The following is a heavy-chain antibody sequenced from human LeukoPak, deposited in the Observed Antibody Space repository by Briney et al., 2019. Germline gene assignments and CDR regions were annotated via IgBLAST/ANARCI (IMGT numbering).Heavy chain of an antibody. D-gene: IGHD2-2*01. J-gene: IGHJ4*02. CDR1: GGSISSGGYY. CDR3: ARVHPVVYYFDY. Sequence: SETLSLTCTVSGGSISSGGYYWSWIRQHPGKGLEWIGYIYYSGSTYYNPSLKSRVTISVDTSKNQFSLKLSSVTAADTAVYYCARVHPVVYYFDYWGQGTLVTVSS. V-gene: IGHV4-31*03. CDR2: IYYSGST.